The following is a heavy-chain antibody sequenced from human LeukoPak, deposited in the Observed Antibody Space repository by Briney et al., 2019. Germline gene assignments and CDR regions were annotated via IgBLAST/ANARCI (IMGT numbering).Heavy chain of an antibody. V-gene: IGHV3-23*01. J-gene: IGHJ4*02. CDR3: AKVRYCGGDCYSPFDY. Sequence: GGSLRLSCAASGFTFSSYGMHWVRQAPGKGLEWVSAISGSGGSTYYADSVKGRFTISRDNSKNTLYLQMNSLRAEDTAVYYCAKVRYCGGDCYSPFDYWGQGTLVTVSS. CDR1: GFTFSSYG. D-gene: IGHD2-21*01. CDR2: ISGSGGST.